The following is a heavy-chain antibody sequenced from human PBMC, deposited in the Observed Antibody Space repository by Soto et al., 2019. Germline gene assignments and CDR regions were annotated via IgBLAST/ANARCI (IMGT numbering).Heavy chain of an antibody. Sequence: GESLKISCKGSGYSFTSYWISWVRQMPGKGLEWMGRIDPSDSYTNYSPSFQGHVTISADKSISTAYLQWSSLKASDTAMYYCERQSGCSGGSCYDPAFYYYYGMDVWGQGTTVTVSS. V-gene: IGHV5-10-1*01. CDR1: GYSFTSYW. CDR3: ERQSGCSGGSCYDPAFYYYYGMDV. CDR2: IDPSDSYT. D-gene: IGHD2-15*01. J-gene: IGHJ6*02.